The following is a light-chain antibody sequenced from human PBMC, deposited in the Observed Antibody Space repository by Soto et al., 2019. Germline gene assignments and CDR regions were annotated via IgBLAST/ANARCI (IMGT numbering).Light chain of an antibody. Sequence: DIQMTQSPSTLSASVGDRVTITCRASQSISSWLAWYQQKPGKAPKLLIYKASSLESGGPSRFSGSGSGKEFTLSISSLQPDEFANYYCQQYNSVSSFGQGTKVEI. V-gene: IGKV1-5*03. CDR3: QQYNSVSS. J-gene: IGKJ1*01. CDR2: KAS. CDR1: QSISSW.